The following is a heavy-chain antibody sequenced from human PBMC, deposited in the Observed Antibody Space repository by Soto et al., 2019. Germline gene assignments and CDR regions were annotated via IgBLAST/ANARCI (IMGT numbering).Heavy chain of an antibody. CDR1: GFTFKNYW. CDR3: PAGKSVTTSDY. J-gene: IGHJ4*02. D-gene: IGHD4-17*01. V-gene: IGHV3-7*03. CDR2: IKEDGSEK. Sequence: GGSLRLSCAASGFTFKNYWMGWVRQAPGKGLEWVANIKEDGSEKYYVDSVRGRLTISRDNAKNSLYLQMNSLRAEDTAIYYCPAGKSVTTSDYWGQGTRVTVSS.